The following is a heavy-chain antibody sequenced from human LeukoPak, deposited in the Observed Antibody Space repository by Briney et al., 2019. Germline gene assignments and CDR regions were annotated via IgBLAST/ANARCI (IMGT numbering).Heavy chain of an antibody. CDR2: INPNDGDT. CDR1: GYTFTDYY. CDR3: ARANFLYCSSSTCLFDY. V-gene: IGHV1-2*02. D-gene: IGHD2-2*01. Sequence: ASVKVFCKASGYTFTDYYMHWVRQAPGQGFEWMGWINPNDGDTNYAQKFQGRVTMTRDTSISTAHMEVSRLRSDDTAVYYCARANFLYCSSSTCLFDYGGQGPLVTVSS. J-gene: IGHJ4*02.